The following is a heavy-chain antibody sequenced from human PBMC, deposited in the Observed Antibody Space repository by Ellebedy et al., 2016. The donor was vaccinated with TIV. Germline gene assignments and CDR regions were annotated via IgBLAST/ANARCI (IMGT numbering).Heavy chain of an antibody. D-gene: IGHD2-15*01. CDR1: GGSISSSSYY. J-gene: IGHJ4*02. V-gene: IGHV4-39*07. Sequence: SETLSLTCTVSGGSISSSSYYWGWIRQPPGKGLEWIGSIYNSGSTYYNPSLKSRVTISVDTSRNQFSLKLNSVTAADTAVYYCARGGTSFSDYWGQGTLVTVSS. CDR3: ARGGTSFSDY. CDR2: IYNSGST.